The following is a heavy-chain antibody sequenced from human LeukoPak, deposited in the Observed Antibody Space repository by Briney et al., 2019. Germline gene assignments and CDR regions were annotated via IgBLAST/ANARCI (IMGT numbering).Heavy chain of an antibody. Sequence: SETLSLTCTVSGGSISSGGYYWSWIRQHPGKGLEWIGYIYYSGSTYYNPSLKSRVTISVDTSKNQFSLKLSSVTAADTAVYYCARYERGDYNWFDPWGQGTLVTVSS. D-gene: IGHD4-17*01. CDR1: GGSISSGGYY. V-gene: IGHV4-31*03. CDR3: ARYERGDYNWFDP. J-gene: IGHJ5*02. CDR2: IYYSGST.